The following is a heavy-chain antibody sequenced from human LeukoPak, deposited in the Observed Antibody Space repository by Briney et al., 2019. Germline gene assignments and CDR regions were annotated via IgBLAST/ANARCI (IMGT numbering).Heavy chain of an antibody. Sequence: ASVKVSCKASGFRFTSFGVSWVRQAPGQGLEWMGWISTYIGVTHYAEKSEDRVTMTIDTSTTTAYMELRSLRYDDTAVYYCARDSDYSGNGNGDWFDPWGQGTVVTVSS. CDR1: GFRFTSFG. J-gene: IGHJ5*02. D-gene: IGHD4-11*01. CDR2: ISTYIGVT. CDR3: ARDSDYSGNGNGDWFDP. V-gene: IGHV1-18*04.